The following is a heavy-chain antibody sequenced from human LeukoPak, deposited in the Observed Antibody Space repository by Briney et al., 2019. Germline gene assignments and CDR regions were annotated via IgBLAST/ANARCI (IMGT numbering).Heavy chain of an antibody. D-gene: IGHD1-26*01. CDR1: GFTFSSYS. J-gene: IGHJ6*02. CDR2: ISSSSSYV. Sequence: GGSLRLSCAASGFTFSSYSMNWVRQAPGKGLEWVSSISSSSSYVYYADSVKGRFTISRDNAKNSLHLQMNSLRAEDTAVYYCAREQSGSYYSAYYYYGMDVWGQGTTVTVSS. V-gene: IGHV3-21*01. CDR3: AREQSGSYYSAYYYYGMDV.